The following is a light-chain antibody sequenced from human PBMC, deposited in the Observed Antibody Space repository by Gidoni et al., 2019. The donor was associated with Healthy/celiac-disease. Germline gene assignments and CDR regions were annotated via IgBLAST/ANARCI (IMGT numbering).Light chain of an antibody. Sequence: DIVMTQSPASLAASLGERATINCKSSQSVLYSSNNKNYLAWYQQKPGQPPKLLIYCASTRETGVPDRFSGSGSGTDFTLTISSLQAEDVAVYYCQQYYSTTSTFGGGTKVEIK. J-gene: IGKJ4*01. CDR1: QSVLYSSNNKNY. V-gene: IGKV4-1*01. CDR3: QQYYSTTST. CDR2: CAS.